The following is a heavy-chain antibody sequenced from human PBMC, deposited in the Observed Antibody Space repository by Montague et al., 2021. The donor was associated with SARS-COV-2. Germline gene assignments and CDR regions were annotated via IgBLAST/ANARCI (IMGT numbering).Heavy chain of an antibody. CDR2: IDWDDDK. Sequence: PALVKPTQTLTLTCTFSGFSLSTSGMCVSWIRQPPGKALEWLARIDWDDDKYYSISLKTRLTISKDTSKNQVVLTMTNMDPVDTATYYCARTMTTVTTAYGLGDYCYGMDVWGQGTTVTVSS. CDR1: GFSLSTSGMC. V-gene: IGHV2-70*11. J-gene: IGHJ6*02. CDR3: ARTMTTVTTAYGLGDYCYGMDV. D-gene: IGHD4-17*01.